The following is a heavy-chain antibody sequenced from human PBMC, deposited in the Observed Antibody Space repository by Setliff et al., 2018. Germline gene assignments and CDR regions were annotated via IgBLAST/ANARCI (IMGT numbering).Heavy chain of an antibody. D-gene: IGHD3-3*01. Sequence: SETLSLTCTVSGGSISSGSYYWSWIRQPAGKGLEWIGNIYTSGSTNYNPSPKSRVTISVYTSKNQFSLKLSSVTAADTAVYYCARYSNAFWSGYYAFGIWGQGTMVTVSS. CDR3: ARYSNAFWSGYYAFGI. V-gene: IGHV4-61*09. CDR1: GGSISSGSYY. CDR2: IYTSGST. J-gene: IGHJ3*02.